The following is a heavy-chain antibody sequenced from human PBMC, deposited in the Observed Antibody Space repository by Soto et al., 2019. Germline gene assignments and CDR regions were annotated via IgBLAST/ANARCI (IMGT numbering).Heavy chain of an antibody. D-gene: IGHD6-19*01. CDR2: ISAYNGNT. CDR1: VYTVTRYG. Sequence: SANVPYQPCVYTVTRYGFIGVRRAPAQGLEWMGWISAYNGNTNYAQKLQGSVPMTTDTATSTAYMELRSLRLDDTAVYDCARAPGYSSGCYSFARFDPWGQGTLVTVSS. J-gene: IGHJ5*02. V-gene: IGHV1-18*04. CDR3: ARAPGYSSGCYSFARFDP.